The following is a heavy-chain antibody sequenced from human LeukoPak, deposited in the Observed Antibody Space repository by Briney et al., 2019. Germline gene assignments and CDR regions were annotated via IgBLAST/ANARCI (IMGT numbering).Heavy chain of an antibody. CDR2: ISTSGSYT. D-gene: IGHD1-7*01. V-gene: IGHV3-48*03. CDR1: GFTFSSYE. CDR3: ARELSGTTSYYFDY. J-gene: IGHJ4*02. Sequence: PGGSLRLSCAASGFTFSSYEMNWVRQAPGKGLEWVSYISTSGSYTYYADSVKGRFTISRDNAKNSLYLQMNSLRVEDTAVYYCARELSGTTSYYFDYWGQGTLVTVSS.